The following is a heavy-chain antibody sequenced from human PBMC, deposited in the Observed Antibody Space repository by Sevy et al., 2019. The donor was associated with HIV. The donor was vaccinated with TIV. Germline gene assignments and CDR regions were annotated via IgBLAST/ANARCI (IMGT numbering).Heavy chain of an antibody. J-gene: IGHJ4*02. V-gene: IGHV3-7*01. CDR1: GFTFSNSW. Sequence: GGSLRLSCVASGFTFSNSWMNWVRQAPGKGLEWVANINPGGTEELYVDSVKGRFIISRDNTKNSLFLQMNSLRAEDTAVYYRTGVRRRTDDGYWGQGTLVTGSS. D-gene: IGHD3-16*01. CDR3: TGVRRRTDDGY. CDR2: INPGGTEE.